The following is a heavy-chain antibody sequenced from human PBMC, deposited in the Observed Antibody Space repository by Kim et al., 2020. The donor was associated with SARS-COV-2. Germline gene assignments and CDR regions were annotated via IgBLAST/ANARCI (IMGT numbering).Heavy chain of an antibody. D-gene: IGHD5-18*01. J-gene: IGHJ4*02. Sequence: YTPSLKSRVTISVDTSKNQFSLKLSSVTAADTAGYYWARAMRNSYGQFDYWGQGTLVTVSS. CDR3: ARAMRNSYGQFDY. V-gene: IGHV4-59*01.